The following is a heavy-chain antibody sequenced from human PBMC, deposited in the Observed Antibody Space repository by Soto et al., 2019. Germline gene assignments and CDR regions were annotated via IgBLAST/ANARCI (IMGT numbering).Heavy chain of an antibody. CDR3: TTARDNRGSDY. D-gene: IGHD7-27*01. J-gene: IGHJ4*02. V-gene: IGHV3-15*01. CDR2: IKSKTDGGTT. Sequence: GGSLRLSCAASGFTFSNAWMSWVRQAPGKGLEWVGRIKSKTDGGTTDYAAPVKGRFTISRDDSKNTLYLQMNSLKTEDPAVYYCTTARDNRGSDYWGQGTLVTVSS. CDR1: GFTFSNAW.